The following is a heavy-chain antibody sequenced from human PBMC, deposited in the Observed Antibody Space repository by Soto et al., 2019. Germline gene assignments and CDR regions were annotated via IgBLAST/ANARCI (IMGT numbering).Heavy chain of an antibody. CDR2: ISSSSSTI. D-gene: IGHD3-10*01. V-gene: IGHV3-48*02. Sequence: PGGSLRLSCAASGFTFSSYSMNWVRQAPGKGLEWVSYISSSSSTIYYADSVKGRFTISRDNAKNSLYLQMNSLRDEDTAVYYCARTNMVRGVITSPYYFDYWGQGTLVTVPS. J-gene: IGHJ4*02. CDR1: GFTFSSYS. CDR3: ARTNMVRGVITSPYYFDY.